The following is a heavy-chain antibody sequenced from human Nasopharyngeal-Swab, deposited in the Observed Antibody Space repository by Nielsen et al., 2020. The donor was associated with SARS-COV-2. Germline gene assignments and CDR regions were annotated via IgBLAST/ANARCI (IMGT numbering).Heavy chain of an antibody. CDR2: INHNERT. D-gene: IGHD1-26*01. J-gene: IGHJ6*02. Sequence: SETLSLTCSVSGGSFNGFHWNWIRQSPGKGLEWIGEINHNERTNYNPSLMSRVTLLIDTANNQVSLKLSDVTATDTAVYYCARAGRVGDAFTGLDVWGQGTTVTVSS. CDR1: GGSFNGFH. V-gene: IGHV4-34*01. CDR3: ARAGRVGDAFTGLDV.